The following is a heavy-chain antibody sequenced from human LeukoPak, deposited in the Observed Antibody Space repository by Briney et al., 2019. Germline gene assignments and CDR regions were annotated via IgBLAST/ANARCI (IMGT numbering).Heavy chain of an antibody. CDR3: ARGYRSSIGWFNFDY. V-gene: IGHV3-53*01. J-gene: IGHJ4*02. Sequence: PGGSLRLSCAASGFTVSNNYMSWVRQAPGKGLEWVSVIYSGGSTYYADSVKGRFTISRDSSKNTVYLQMNSLRAEDTAVYYCARGYRSSIGWFNFDYWGQGTQVTVSS. CDR2: IYSGGST. D-gene: IGHD6-13*01. CDR1: GFTVSNNY.